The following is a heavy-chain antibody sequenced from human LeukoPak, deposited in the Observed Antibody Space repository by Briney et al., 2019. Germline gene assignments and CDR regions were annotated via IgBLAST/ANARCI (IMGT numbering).Heavy chain of an antibody. CDR1: GYTFTGYY. CDR3: ATVYYDFWSGYYY. J-gene: IGHJ4*02. Sequence: GASVKVSCKASGYTFTGYYMHWVRQAPGKGLEWMGGFDPEDGETICAQKFQGRVTMTEDTSTDTAYMELSSLRSEDTAVYYCATVYYDFWSGYYYWGQGTLVTVSS. D-gene: IGHD3-3*01. V-gene: IGHV1-24*01. CDR2: FDPEDGET.